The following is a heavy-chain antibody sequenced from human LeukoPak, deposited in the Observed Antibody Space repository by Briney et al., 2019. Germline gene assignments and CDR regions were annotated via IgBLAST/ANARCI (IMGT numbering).Heavy chain of an antibody. J-gene: IGHJ6*04. V-gene: IGHV1-18*04. Sequence: EASVKVSCKASGWTFTRYGISWVGQAGGRGLEWMGWISAYNGNTNYAQKLQSRVTMTTDTSTSTAYMELRSLRSDDTAVYYCATYGSASYGYYYYGMDVWGKRTTVTASS. D-gene: IGHD3-10*01. CDR3: ATYGSASYGYYYYGMDV. CDR1: GWTFTRYG. CDR2: ISAYNGNT.